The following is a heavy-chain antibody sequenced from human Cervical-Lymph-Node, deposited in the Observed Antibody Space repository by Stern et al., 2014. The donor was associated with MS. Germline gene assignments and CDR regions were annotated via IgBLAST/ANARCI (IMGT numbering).Heavy chain of an antibody. CDR3: ARTRYSSSWYTFDP. V-gene: IGHV5-51*03. CDR2: VDPGDSDT. J-gene: IGHJ5*02. CDR1: GYSFTSYW. D-gene: IGHD6-13*01. Sequence: VQLVESGAEVKKPGESLKISCTGSGYSFTSYWIAWVRHMPGKGLEWMGNVDPGDSDTRYSPSFQGQVSISADKSTSTAYLQWSSLKASDTAMYYCARTRYSSSWYTFDPWGQGTLVTVSS.